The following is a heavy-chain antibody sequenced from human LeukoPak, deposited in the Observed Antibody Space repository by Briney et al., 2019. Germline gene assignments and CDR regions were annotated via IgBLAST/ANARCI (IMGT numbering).Heavy chain of an antibody. D-gene: IGHD6-13*01. CDR2: ISGSGSRGSGIIGGNT. CDR1: GFTFSSYA. J-gene: IGHJ4*02. Sequence: GGSLRLSCAASGFTFSSYAMSWGRQAPGKGLEWVALISGSGSRGSGIIGGNTYYADSVKGRFTISRDDSQNTVYLQMNSVRAEDTAIYFCAKGRCGDSSCWYFDAWAKGTRVTVSS. CDR3: AKGRCGDSSCWYFDA. V-gene: IGHV3-23*01.